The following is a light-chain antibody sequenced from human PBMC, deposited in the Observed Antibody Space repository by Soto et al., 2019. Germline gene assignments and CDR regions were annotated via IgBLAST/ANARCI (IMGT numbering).Light chain of an antibody. CDR2: HAS. CDR1: QSISSD. V-gene: IGKV3-15*01. CDR3: HQYNNSPPNT. Sequence: TQSPATLSVSPGEGATLSCRASQSISSDLAWYQQKPGQAPRLLIYHASTRATGIPARFSGSGSGTDFTLTISSLQSEDSAVYYCHQYNNSPPNTFGGGTKVDIK. J-gene: IGKJ4*01.